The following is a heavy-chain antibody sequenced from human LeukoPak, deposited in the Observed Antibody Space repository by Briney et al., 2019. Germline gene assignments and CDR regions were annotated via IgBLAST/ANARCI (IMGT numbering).Heavy chain of an antibody. Sequence: ASVKVSCKASGYTFTSYAMHWVRQAPGQRLEWMGWINAGNGNTKYSQKSQGRVTITRDTSASTAYMELSSLRSEDTAVYYCARDRRYCSGGSCYLSWFDPWGQGTLVTVSS. J-gene: IGHJ5*02. V-gene: IGHV1-3*01. CDR1: GYTFTSYA. CDR3: ARDRRYCSGGSCYLSWFDP. CDR2: INAGNGNT. D-gene: IGHD2-15*01.